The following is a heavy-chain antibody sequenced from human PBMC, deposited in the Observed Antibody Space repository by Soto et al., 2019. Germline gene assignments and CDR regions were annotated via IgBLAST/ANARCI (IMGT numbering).Heavy chain of an antibody. CDR2: ISYDGRNQ. CDR1: GFTFRSYG. CDR3: GKDRVSEHNSGWPQGH. Sequence: QVQLVESGGGVVQPGRSLRLSCAASGFTFRSYGMHWVRQAPAKGLEWVAVISYDGRNQYYVDSVRGRFTISRDNYKNTLDLQMNSLRPEDTAVYYCGKDRVSEHNSGWPQGHWGQGTPVTVSS. D-gene: IGHD6-19*01. V-gene: IGHV3-30*18. J-gene: IGHJ4*02.